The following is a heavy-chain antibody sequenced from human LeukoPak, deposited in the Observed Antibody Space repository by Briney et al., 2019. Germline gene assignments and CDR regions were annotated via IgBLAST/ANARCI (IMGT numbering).Heavy chain of an antibody. J-gene: IGHJ4*02. CDR3: AKNSGYSYPLLGFDY. D-gene: IGHD5-18*01. CDR2: ISGSGGST. CDR1: GFTFSSYA. V-gene: IGHV3-23*01. Sequence: PGGSLRLSCAASGFTFSSYAMSWVRQAPGKVLEWVSAISGSGGSTYYADSVKGRFTISRDNSKNTLYLQMNSLRAEDTAVYYCAKNSGYSYPLLGFDYWGQGTLVTVSS.